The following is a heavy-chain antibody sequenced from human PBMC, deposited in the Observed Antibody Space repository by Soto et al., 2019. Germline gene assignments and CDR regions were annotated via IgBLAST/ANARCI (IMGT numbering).Heavy chain of an antibody. Sequence: GASGKVSCKVSGYTLTELSMHWVRQAPGKGLEWMGGFDPEDGETIYAQKFQGRVTMTEDTSTDTAYMELSSLRSEDTAVYYCAMGPSDNDFWSGYYYNWFDPWGQGTLVPVSS. V-gene: IGHV1-24*01. CDR2: FDPEDGET. CDR1: GYTLTELS. J-gene: IGHJ5*02. CDR3: AMGPSDNDFWSGYYYNWFDP. D-gene: IGHD3-3*01.